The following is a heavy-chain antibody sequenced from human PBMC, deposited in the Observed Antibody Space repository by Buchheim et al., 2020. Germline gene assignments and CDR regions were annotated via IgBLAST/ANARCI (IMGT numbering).Heavy chain of an antibody. Sequence: QVQLVESGGGVVQPGRSLRLSCAASGFNFSLYGMHWVRQAPGKGLEWVAVISHRGSNEDYGASVKGRFTISRDNSRNTLYLQMSSLKPEDTAVYLCAKKCPSTLSAGPDYWGQGTL. CDR2: ISHRGSNE. V-gene: IGHV3-30*18. J-gene: IGHJ4*02. D-gene: IGHD6-13*01. CDR1: GFNFSLYG. CDR3: AKKCPSTLSAGPDY.